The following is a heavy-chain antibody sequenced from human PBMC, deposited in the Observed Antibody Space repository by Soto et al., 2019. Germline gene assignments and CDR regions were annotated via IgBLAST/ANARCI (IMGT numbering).Heavy chain of an antibody. CDR1: GFTFSSYS. Sequence: EVQLVESGGGLVKPGGSLRLSCAASGFTFSSYSMNWVRQAPGKGLEWVSSISSSSSYIYYADSVKGRFTISRDNAKNSLYLQMNSLRAEDTAVYYCARDRIQLWSMPNPDAFDIWGQGTMVTVSS. V-gene: IGHV3-21*01. J-gene: IGHJ3*02. CDR3: ARDRIQLWSMPNPDAFDI. CDR2: ISSSSSYI. D-gene: IGHD5-18*01.